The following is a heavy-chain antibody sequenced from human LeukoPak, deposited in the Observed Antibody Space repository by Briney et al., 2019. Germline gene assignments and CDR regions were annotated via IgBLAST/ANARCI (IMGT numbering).Heavy chain of an antibody. CDR2: IRGSGGST. J-gene: IGHJ4*02. CDR1: GFTFSSYA. D-gene: IGHD3-22*01. V-gene: IGHV3-23*01. Sequence: PGGSLRLSCAASGFTFSSYAMSGVRQAPGKGLEGVSAIRGSGGSTYYADSVKGRFTISRDNSKNTLYLQMNSLRAEDTAVYYCAKGPVVVIPPSDYWGQGTLVPVSS. CDR3: AKGPVVVIPPSDY.